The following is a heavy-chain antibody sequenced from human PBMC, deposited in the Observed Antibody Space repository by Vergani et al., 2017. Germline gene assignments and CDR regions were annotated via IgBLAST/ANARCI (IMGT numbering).Heavy chain of an antibody. CDR1: AYSFTSYW. Sequence: EVQLVQSGAEVKKSGESLKISCKGSAYSFTSYWIACVRQMPGKGLEWMGIIYPGDSDTRYSPSFQGQVTISADKSISTAYLQWSSLKASDTAMYYGARRPLVGNSVFGFDYWGQGTLVTVSS. CDR3: ARRPLVGNSVFGFDY. V-gene: IGHV5-51*01. J-gene: IGHJ4*02. CDR2: IYPGDSDT. D-gene: IGHD4-23*01.